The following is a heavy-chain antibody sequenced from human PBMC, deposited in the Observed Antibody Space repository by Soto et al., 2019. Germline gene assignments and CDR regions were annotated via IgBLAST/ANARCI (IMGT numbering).Heavy chain of an antibody. J-gene: IGHJ6*02. CDR3: ARKKIYGDTAVYYYYGRDV. CDR2: ISISGSTI. CDR1: GFIFSSYE. Sequence: EVQLVESGGGLVQPGGSLRLSCAASGFIFSSYEMNWVRQAPGKGLEWVSYISISGSTIYYADSVKGRFTITRDNAKNSLNLQMNSLRDEDTAVYDCARKKIYGDTAVYYYYGRDVWGQGTTVTVYS. D-gene: IGHD4-17*01. V-gene: IGHV3-48*03.